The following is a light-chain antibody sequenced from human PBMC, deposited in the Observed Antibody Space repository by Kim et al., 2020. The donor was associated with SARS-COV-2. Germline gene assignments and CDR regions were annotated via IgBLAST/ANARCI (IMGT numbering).Light chain of an antibody. V-gene: IGKV1-27*01. CDR2: SAS. J-gene: IGKJ1*01. Sequence: ASVGDRVTITCRASQGIGDYLAWYQHKPGKVPKPLIYSASTLQSGVPSRFSGSGSATDFTLTISSLQAEDVATYYCQNYNSARRTFGQGTKVDI. CDR3: QNYNSARRT. CDR1: QGIGDY.